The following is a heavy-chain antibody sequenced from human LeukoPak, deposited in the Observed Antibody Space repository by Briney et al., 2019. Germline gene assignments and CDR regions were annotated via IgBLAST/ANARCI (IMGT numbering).Heavy chain of an antibody. V-gene: IGHV4-4*07. CDR3: ARDLWDCSSTSCYYSWFDP. J-gene: IGHJ5*02. Sequence: PSETLSLTCTVSGGSISSYYWSWIRQPAGKGLEWIGRIYTSGSTNYNPSLKSRVTMSVDTSKNQFSLELSSVTAADTAVYYCARDLWDCSSTSCYYSWFDPWGQGTLVTVSS. CDR1: GGSISSYY. CDR2: IYTSGST. D-gene: IGHD2-2*01.